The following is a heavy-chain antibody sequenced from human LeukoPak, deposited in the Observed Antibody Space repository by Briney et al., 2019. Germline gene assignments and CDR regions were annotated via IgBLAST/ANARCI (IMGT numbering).Heavy chain of an antibody. J-gene: IGHJ4*02. Sequence: GASVKVSCKASGYTFTSYYIHWLGQAPGQGLEWMGVINPSGGGTTYAQKSQGRVTMTRDTSTSTVYMELSSLRSEDTAVYYCARWQSGTSSEMFDYWGQGTLVTVSS. CDR1: GYTFTSYY. D-gene: IGHD6-6*01. V-gene: IGHV1-46*01. CDR3: ARWQSGTSSEMFDY. CDR2: INPSGGGT.